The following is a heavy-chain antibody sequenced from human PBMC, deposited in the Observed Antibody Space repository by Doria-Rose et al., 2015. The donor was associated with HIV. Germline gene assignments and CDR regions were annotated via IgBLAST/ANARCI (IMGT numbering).Heavy chain of an antibody. CDR3: ARIKSSRWYHKYYFDF. CDR2: IFSDDER. V-gene: IGHV2-26*01. CDR1: GVSLSSPGLG. D-gene: IGHD6-13*01. Sequence: SGPVLVKPTETLTLTCTVSGVSLSSPGLGVSWIRQPPGKALEWLGNIFSDDERSYNTSLKSRLTSSRGTSKSQVVLTMTDMDPVDTATYYCARIKSSRWYHKYYFDFWGQGTLVIVSA. J-gene: IGHJ4*02.